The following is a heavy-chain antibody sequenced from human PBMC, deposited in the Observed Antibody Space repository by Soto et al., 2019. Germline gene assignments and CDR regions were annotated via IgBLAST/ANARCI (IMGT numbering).Heavy chain of an antibody. CDR2: IYNDGAT. D-gene: IGHD3-16*01. CDR3: ARGHYAGPGQ. Sequence: VGSLRLSCAASWFAVSSSYMTWVRQVPGKGLEWVSVIYNDGATYYADSVRGRFTISRDIFKNTLILQMNSLKNDDTAVYYCARGHYAGPGQWGQGTLVTVSS. CDR1: WFAVSSSY. V-gene: IGHV3-53*05. J-gene: IGHJ4*02.